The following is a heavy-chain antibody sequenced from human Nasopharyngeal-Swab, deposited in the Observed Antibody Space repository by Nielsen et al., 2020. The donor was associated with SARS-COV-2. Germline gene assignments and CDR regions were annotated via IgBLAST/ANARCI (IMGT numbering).Heavy chain of an antibody. CDR1: GGSISSGTYY. V-gene: IGHV4-61*02. Sequence: SETLSLTCTVSGGSISSGTYYWSWIRQPAGKGLEWIGRIYNSGNSNYNPSLKSRVTISVDTSKNQFSLRLSSVTAADTAVYYCARDRSRGWYNSFDHWSQGTLVTVSS. J-gene: IGHJ4*02. CDR2: IYNSGNS. CDR3: ARDRSRGWYNSFDH. D-gene: IGHD6-19*01.